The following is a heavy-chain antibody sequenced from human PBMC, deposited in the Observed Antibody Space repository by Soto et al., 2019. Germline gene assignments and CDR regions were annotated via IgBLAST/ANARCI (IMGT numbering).Heavy chain of an antibody. Sequence: ASVKVSCKASGYTFTTYDTIWVRRASGQGLGWRGWMKTNSGNTGYAQKFQGRVTMTRNTSISTDYMELSSLRSEDTAVYYCARGYCSGGSCCIMDVWGKGTTVTVSS. CDR3: ARGYCSGGSCCIMDV. V-gene: IGHV1-8*01. J-gene: IGHJ6*03. CDR1: GYTFTTYD. CDR2: MKTNSGNT. D-gene: IGHD2-15*01.